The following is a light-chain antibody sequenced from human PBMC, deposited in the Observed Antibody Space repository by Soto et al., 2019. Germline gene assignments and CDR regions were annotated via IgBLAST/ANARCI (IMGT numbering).Light chain of an antibody. CDR1: QSVSSSS. CDR3: QQYGSSPWT. J-gene: IGKJ1*01. V-gene: IGKV3-20*01. CDR2: GTS. Sequence: EIVLTQSPGTLSLSPGERATLSRRASQSVSSSSLAWYQQKPGRAPRLLIFGTSTRATGIPDRFSGSGSGTDFTLTVSGLEPEDFAVYYCQQYGSSPWTFGQGTKVEIK.